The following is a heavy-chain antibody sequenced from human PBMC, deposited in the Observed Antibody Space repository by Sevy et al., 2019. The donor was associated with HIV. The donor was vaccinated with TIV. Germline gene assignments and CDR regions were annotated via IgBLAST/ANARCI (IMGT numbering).Heavy chain of an antibody. D-gene: IGHD1-26*01. V-gene: IGHV3-66*01. CDR3: ARDPHEIMLSGSYYLY. CDR2: IYSDGTT. Sequence: GGSLRLSCAASGFTVNSNYMTWVRQAPGKGLEGVSVIYSDGTTYHADSVKDRFTISRDNSKNTLYLQMNSLRDEDTAVYYCARDPHEIMLSGSYYLYWGQGTRVTVSS. J-gene: IGHJ4*02. CDR1: GFTVNSNY.